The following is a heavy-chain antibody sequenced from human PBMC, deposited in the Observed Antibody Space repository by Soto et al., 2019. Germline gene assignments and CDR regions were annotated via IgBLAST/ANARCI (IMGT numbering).Heavy chain of an antibody. CDR1: EFTVSGHA. D-gene: IGHD2-15*01. CDR2: ITADGDT. CDR3: APHVSCSGGSCQYDAFAI. Sequence: EVQVLESGGGLVQPGGSLRLSCEGSEFTVSGHAMTWIRQAPGKGPEWVSTITADGDTYYADSVKGRFAMSRDTSENKLYLQMNSLGAEDTAAYYCAPHVSCSGGSCQYDAFAIRGQGTMVTVSS. J-gene: IGHJ3*02. V-gene: IGHV3-23*01.